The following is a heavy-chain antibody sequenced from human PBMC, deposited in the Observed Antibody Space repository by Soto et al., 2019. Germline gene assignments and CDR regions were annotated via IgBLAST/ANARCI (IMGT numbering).Heavy chain of an antibody. CDR1: GGTFSSYA. D-gene: IGHD2-15*01. J-gene: IGHJ6*02. V-gene: IGHV1-69*13. CDR2: IIPIFGTA. CDR3: ARDSACSGGSCYIDYGMDV. Sequence: SVKVSCKASGGTFSSYAISWVRQAPGQGLEWMGGIIPIFGTANYAQKFQGRVTITADESTSTAYMELSSLRSEDTAVYYCARDSACSGGSCYIDYGMDVWGQGTTVTVSS.